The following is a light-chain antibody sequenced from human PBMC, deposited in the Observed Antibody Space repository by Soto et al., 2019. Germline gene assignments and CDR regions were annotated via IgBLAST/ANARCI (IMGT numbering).Light chain of an antibody. CDR1: QSVTSSY. J-gene: IGKJ5*01. V-gene: IGKV3-20*01. CDR3: QQYDNSPIT. CDR2: EAS. Sequence: EIVLTQSPGTLSVAPGERATLSCRASQSVTSSYLAWYQQKPGQAPRLLMCEASSRATGIPDRFSGTGSETDFTLTISRLEPEDFAVYYCQQYDNSPITFGQGTRLEI.